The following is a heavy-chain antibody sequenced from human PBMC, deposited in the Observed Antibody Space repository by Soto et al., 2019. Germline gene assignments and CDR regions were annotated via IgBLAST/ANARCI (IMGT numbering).Heavy chain of an antibody. D-gene: IGHD3-22*01. V-gene: IGHV1-3*05. Sequence: QVKLVQSGAEEKKPGASVKVSCKASGYTFTSYAMHWVRQAPGQRLEWMGWINGGNGNTKYSQKFQGRVTITRDTSASTAYMELSILRSEDTAVYYCARDYDTSGYPRYYFDYWGQGTLVTVSS. CDR3: ARDYDTSGYPRYYFDY. J-gene: IGHJ4*02. CDR2: INGGNGNT. CDR1: GYTFTSYA.